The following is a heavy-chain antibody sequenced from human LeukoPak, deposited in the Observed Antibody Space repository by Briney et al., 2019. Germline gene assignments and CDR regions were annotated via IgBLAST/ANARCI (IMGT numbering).Heavy chain of an antibody. Sequence: GGSLILSCAASGFTFSNYAMHWVRQAPGKGLEYVSAISGNGGSTYYANAVKGRFTISRDNSKNTLYLQMGSLRAEDMAVYYCAKEMVVTAGVRAFDIWGQGTMVTVSS. J-gene: IGHJ3*02. D-gene: IGHD2-21*02. CDR2: ISGNGGST. V-gene: IGHV3-64*01. CDR3: AKEMVVTAGVRAFDI. CDR1: GFTFSNYA.